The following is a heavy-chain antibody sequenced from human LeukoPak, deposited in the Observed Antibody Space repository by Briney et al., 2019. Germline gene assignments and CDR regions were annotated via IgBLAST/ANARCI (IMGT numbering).Heavy chain of an antibody. CDR3: VRDVWGDRDGFFEY. CDR2: INIDGRSA. V-gene: IGHV3-74*01. CDR1: GFSFSSYW. D-gene: IGHD2-21*01. Sequence: GGSLRLSCAASGFSFSSYWMHWVRQDPGKGLLWVSRINIDGRSASYAPSVTGRFTMSRDNAKTTVYLQMNSLRAEDTAVYYCVRDVWGDRDGFFEYWGQGTLVTVSS. J-gene: IGHJ4*02.